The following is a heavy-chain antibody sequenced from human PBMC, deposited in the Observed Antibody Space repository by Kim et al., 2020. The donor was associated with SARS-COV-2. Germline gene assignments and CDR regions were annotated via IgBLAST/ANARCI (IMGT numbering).Heavy chain of an antibody. J-gene: IGHJ5*02. CDR1: GGSISSSSYY. D-gene: IGHD6-19*01. CDR2: IYYSGST. V-gene: IGHV4-39*01. Sequence: SETLSLTCTVSGGSISSSSYYWGWIRQPPGKGLEWIGSIYYSGSTYYNPSLKSRVTISVDTSKNQFSLKLSSVTAADTAVYYCARQGWEQWLVQKKWFDP. CDR3: ARQGWEQWLVQKKWFDP.